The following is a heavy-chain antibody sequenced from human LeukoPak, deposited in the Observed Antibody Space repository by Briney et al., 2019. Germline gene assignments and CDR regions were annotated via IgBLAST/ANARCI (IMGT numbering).Heavy chain of an antibody. CDR2: ISSSSSYI. Sequence: PGGSLRPSCAASGFTFSSYSMNWVRQAPGKGLEWVSSISSSSSYIYYADSVKGRFTISRDNAKNSLYLQMNSLRAEDTAVYYCARGITYYDFWSGYFFDYWGQGTLVTVSS. D-gene: IGHD3-3*01. CDR3: ARGITYYDFWSGYFFDY. V-gene: IGHV3-21*01. J-gene: IGHJ4*02. CDR1: GFTFSSYS.